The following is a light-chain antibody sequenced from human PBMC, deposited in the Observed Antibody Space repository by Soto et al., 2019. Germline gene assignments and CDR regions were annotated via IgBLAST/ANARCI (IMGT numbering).Light chain of an antibody. CDR3: QQYSNWPRT. J-gene: IGKJ1*01. CDR1: QSVRDY. CDR2: TAS. Sequence: EIVMTQSPATLSVSPGERATLSCRASQSVRDYLAWYQQTPGQPPRLLIYTASTRATGIPARFSGSGSGTEFTLTISSLQSEDFAVYYCQQYSNWPRTFGQGTRVEIK. V-gene: IGKV3-15*01.